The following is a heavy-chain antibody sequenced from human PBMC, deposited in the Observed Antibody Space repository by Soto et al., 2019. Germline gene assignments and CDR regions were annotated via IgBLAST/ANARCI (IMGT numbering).Heavy chain of an antibody. CDR3: AGEGYYYGSGGGNPFDY. CDR2: ISYDGSNK. CDR1: GFTFSSYA. J-gene: IGHJ4*02. Sequence: QVQLVESGGGVVQPGRSLRLSCAASGFTFSSYAMHWVRQAPGKGLEWVAVISYDGSNKYYADSVKGRFTISRDNSKNPLYLQRNSLRAGDTAVYYCAGEGYYYGSGGGNPFDYWGQGTLVTVSS. D-gene: IGHD3-10*01. V-gene: IGHV3-30-3*01.